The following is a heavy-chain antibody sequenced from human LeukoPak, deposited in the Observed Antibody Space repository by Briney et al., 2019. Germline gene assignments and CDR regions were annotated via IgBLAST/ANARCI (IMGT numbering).Heavy chain of an antibody. Sequence: SETLSLTCTVSGGSISSSSYYWGWIRQPPGKGLEWIGSIYYSGSTYYNPSLKSRVTISVDTSKNQFSLKLSSVTAADTAVYYCARDRDHDYVWGSYRYAIDYWGQGTLVTVSS. CDR1: GGSISSSSYY. CDR2: IYYSGST. V-gene: IGHV4-39*07. J-gene: IGHJ4*02. D-gene: IGHD3-16*02. CDR3: ARDRDHDYVWGSYRYAIDY.